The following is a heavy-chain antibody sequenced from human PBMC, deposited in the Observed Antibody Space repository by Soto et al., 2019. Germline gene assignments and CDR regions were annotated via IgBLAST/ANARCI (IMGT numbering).Heavy chain of an antibody. CDR1: GGSISRGGYY. Sequence: SETLSLTCTVSGGSISRGGYYWSWIRQHPGKGLEWIGYIYYSGSTYYNPSLKSRVTMSVDTAKNQFSLKLSSVTAADTAVYYCARDPGGIAAAGPNDYFDYWGQGTLVTVSS. CDR2: IYYSGST. D-gene: IGHD6-13*01. J-gene: IGHJ4*02. V-gene: IGHV4-31*03. CDR3: ARDPGGIAAAGPNDYFDY.